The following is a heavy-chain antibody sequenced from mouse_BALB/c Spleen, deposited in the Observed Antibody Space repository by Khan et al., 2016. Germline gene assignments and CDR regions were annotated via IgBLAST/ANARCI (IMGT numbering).Heavy chain of an antibody. CDR2: IDPANGNT. J-gene: IGHJ2*01. V-gene: IGHV14-3*02. CDR1: GFNIKDTY. CDR3: ARIDA. Sequence: VQLQQPGAELVKPGASVKLSCTASGFNIKDTYMHWVKQRPEQGLEWIGRIDPANGNTKYDPKFQGKATITADTSSNTAYLQVSSLKSEDAGVYYCARIDAWGQGTTLTVSS.